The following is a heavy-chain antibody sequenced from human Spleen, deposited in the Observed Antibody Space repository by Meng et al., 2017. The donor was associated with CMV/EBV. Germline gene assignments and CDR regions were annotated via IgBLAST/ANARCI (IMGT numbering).Heavy chain of an antibody. CDR1: GFTFSSYA. CDR3: ARWGVVPAATYYYYGMDV. J-gene: IGHJ6*02. V-gene: IGHV3-30-3*01. Sequence: GGSLRLSCAASGFTFSSYAMHWVRQAPGKGLEWVAVISYDGSNKYYADSVKGRFTISRDNAKNSLYLQMNSLRAEDTAVYYCARWGVVPAATYYYYGMDVWGQGTTVTVSS. D-gene: IGHD2-2*01. CDR2: ISYDGSNK.